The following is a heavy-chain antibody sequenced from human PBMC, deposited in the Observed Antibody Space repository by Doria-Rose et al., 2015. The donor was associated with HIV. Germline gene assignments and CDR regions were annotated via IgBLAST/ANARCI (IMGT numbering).Heavy chain of an antibody. J-gene: IGHJ4*02. Sequence: QITLKESGPVLVKPTETLTLTCTVSGVSLSSPGMGVSWIRQPPGKALEWLTNILSDDARSFNTSLKSRLTITRGTSKSQVVLTMTDMDPVDTATYYCARIKSSRWYHKYYFDFWGQGTQVIVSA. CDR1: GVSLSSPGMG. D-gene: IGHD6-13*01. CDR3: ARIKSSRWYHKYYFDF. CDR2: ILSDDAR. V-gene: IGHV2-26*01.